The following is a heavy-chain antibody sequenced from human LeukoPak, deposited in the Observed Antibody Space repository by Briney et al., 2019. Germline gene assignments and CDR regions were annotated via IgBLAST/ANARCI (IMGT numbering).Heavy chain of an antibody. Sequence: PSETLSLTCTVSGGSISSYYWSWIRQPAGKGLEWIGRIYTSGSTNYNPSLKSRVTMSVDTSKNQFSLKLSSVTAADTAVYYCARAPLWTIAARPFDYWGQGALVTVSS. CDR1: GGSISSYY. D-gene: IGHD6-6*01. J-gene: IGHJ4*02. CDR2: IYTSGST. CDR3: ARAPLWTIAARPFDY. V-gene: IGHV4-4*07.